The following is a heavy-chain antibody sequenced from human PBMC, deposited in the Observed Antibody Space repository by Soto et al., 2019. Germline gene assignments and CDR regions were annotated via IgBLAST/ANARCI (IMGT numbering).Heavy chain of an antibody. J-gene: IGHJ4*02. CDR3: ASARGYSYGSQGHFYY. D-gene: IGHD5-18*01. CDR1: GGTFSSYA. V-gene: IGHV1-69*01. CDR2: IIPIFGTT. Sequence: QVQLVQSGAEVKKPGSSVQVSCKASGGTFSSYAISWVRQAPGQGLEWMGGIIPIFGTTNYAQKFQGRVTITADESTSTAYMELSSLRSEDTAVYYCASARGYSYGSQGHFYYWGQGPLVNVSS.